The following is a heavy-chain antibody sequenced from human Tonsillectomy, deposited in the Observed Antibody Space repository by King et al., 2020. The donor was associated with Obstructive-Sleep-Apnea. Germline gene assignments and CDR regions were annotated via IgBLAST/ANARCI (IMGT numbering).Heavy chain of an antibody. CDR2: ISSSSSTI. V-gene: IGHV3-48*04. CDR3: AREDQGVDY. J-gene: IGHJ4*02. CDR1: GFTFSSYS. Sequence: VQLVESGGGLVQPGGSLRLSCAASGFTFSSYSMNWVRQAPGKGLDWVSYISSSSSTIYYADSVKGRFTISRDNAKNSLFLQMNSLRAEDTAVYYCAREDQGVDYWGQGTLVTVSS.